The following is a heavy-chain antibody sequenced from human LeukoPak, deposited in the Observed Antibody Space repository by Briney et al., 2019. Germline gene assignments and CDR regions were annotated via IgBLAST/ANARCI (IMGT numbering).Heavy chain of an antibody. CDR2: IIPTFGTA. D-gene: IGHD6-19*01. J-gene: IGHJ4*02. Sequence: EASVKVSCKASGGTFSSYAISWVRQAPGQGLEWMGGIIPTFGTANYAQKFQGRVTITADESTSTAYMELSGLRSEDTAVYYCARDLSGSFSGYSSGWSYFDYWGQGTLVTVSS. CDR1: GGTFSSYA. CDR3: ARDLSGSFSGYSSGWSYFDY. V-gene: IGHV1-69*13.